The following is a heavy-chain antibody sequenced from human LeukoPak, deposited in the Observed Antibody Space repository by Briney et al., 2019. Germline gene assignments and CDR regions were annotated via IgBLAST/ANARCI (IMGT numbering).Heavy chain of an antibody. V-gene: IGHV3-21*04. CDR1: GFTLSSYS. CDR2: ISSSRSYI. D-gene: IGHD1-26*01. CDR3: ARTTSSGELPFDY. Sequence: PGGSLRLSCAASGFTLSSYSMNWVRQAPGKGLEWVSFISSSRSYIYYADSVKGRFTISRDNSKNTLYLQMNSLRAEDTAVYYCARTTSSGELPFDYWGQGTLVTVSS. J-gene: IGHJ4*02.